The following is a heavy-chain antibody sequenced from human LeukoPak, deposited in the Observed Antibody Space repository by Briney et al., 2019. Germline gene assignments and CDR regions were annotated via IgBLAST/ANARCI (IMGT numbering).Heavy chain of an antibody. Sequence: SETLSLTCTVSGGSIRSSYYYWGWIRQPPGRGLEWIGSIYDSGSTYYNPSLKSRVTMSVDTSRNQFSLKLSSVTAADTAMYYCARDIVATTWSFNWFDPWGQGTLVTVSS. D-gene: IGHD5-12*01. CDR3: ARDIVATTWSFNWFDP. CDR2: IYDSGST. V-gene: IGHV4-39*02. CDR1: GGSIRSSYYY. J-gene: IGHJ5*02.